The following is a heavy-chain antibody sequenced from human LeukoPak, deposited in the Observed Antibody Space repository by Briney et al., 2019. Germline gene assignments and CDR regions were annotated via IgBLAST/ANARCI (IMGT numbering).Heavy chain of an antibody. J-gene: IGHJ4*02. Sequence: GESLKISCKGSGYSFTSYWIGWVRQMPGKGLEWMGIIYPGDSDTRYSPSFQGQVTISADKSISTAYLQWSSLKASDTAMYYCARPSMVRGVIIHFEYWGQGTLVTVSS. CDR3: ARPSMVRGVIIHFEY. CDR2: IYPGDSDT. V-gene: IGHV5-51*01. D-gene: IGHD3-10*01. CDR1: GYSFTSYW.